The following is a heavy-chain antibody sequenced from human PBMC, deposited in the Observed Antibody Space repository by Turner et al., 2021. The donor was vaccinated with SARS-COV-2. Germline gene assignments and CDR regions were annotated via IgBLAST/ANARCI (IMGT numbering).Heavy chain of an antibody. CDR3: AKGDDSRKSGLL. D-gene: IGHD2-15*01. CDR2: IHPSGTT. V-gene: IGHV4-34*02. CDR1: GGSFSGYY. Sequence: QVQLQQWGAGLLKPSETLSLTCAVYGGSFSGYYWTWIRQPPGKGLEWIGEIHPSGTTYHNPSLKGRVTMSVDTSKNQFYLKVRSVTAADTAVYYCAKGDDSRKSGLLWGQGTLVTVSS. J-gene: IGHJ4*02.